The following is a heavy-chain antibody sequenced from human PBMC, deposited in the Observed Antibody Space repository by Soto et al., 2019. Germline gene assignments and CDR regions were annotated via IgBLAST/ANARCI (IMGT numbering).Heavy chain of an antibody. CDR1: GFTFSSYA. CDR3: ARDPLFSVTTIDY. V-gene: IGHV3-23*01. J-gene: IGHJ4*02. D-gene: IGHD4-4*01. CDR2: ISGSGGDT. Sequence: EVQLLESGGNLVQPGGSLRLSCAASGFTFSSYAMSWVRQAPGKGLEWVSAISGSGGDTYYADSVRGLFTISRDNSKNTLYLQMNSPRAEDTAVYYCARDPLFSVTTIDYWGQGSLVTVSS.